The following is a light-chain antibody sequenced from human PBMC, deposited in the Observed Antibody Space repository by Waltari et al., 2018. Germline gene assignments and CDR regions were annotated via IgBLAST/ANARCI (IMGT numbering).Light chain of an antibody. Sequence: IQMTQSPSSLSASVGDRVTITCRASQGLNSWLAWYQQKPGKAPKLLIQKASNLQSGVPSRFSGSGSGTDFSLTINSLQPEDFATYYCQQYNSAPHTFGQGTKVEI. CDR3: QQYNSAPHT. CDR2: KAS. J-gene: IGKJ2*01. CDR1: QGLNSW. V-gene: IGKV1-12*01.